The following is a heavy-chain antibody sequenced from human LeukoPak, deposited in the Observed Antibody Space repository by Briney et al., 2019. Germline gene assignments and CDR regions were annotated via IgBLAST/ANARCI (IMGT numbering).Heavy chain of an antibody. CDR2: ISSSGSTI. V-gene: IGHV3-11*01. D-gene: IGHD3-22*01. CDR3: ARVGDSSGYYLPWFDY. Sequence: GGSLRLSCAASGFTFSDYYMSWIRQAPGKGLEWVSYISSSGSTIYYADSVKGRFTISRDNAKNSLYLQMNSLRAEDTAVYYCARVGDSSGYYLPWFDYWGQGTLVTVSS. J-gene: IGHJ4*02. CDR1: GFTFSDYY.